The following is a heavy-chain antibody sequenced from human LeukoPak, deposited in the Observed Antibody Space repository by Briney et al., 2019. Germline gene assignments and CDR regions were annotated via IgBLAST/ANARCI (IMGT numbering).Heavy chain of an antibody. CDR2: IYTSGST. CDR3: ARDNARAAAETDAFDI. CDR1: GGSISSYY. D-gene: IGHD6-13*01. V-gene: IGHV4-4*07. Sequence: SETLSLTCTVSGGSISSYYWSWIRQPAGKGLEWIGRIYTSGSTNYNPSLKSRVTMSVDTSKNQFSLKLSSVTAADTAVYYCARDNARAAAETDAFDIWGQGTMVTVSS. J-gene: IGHJ3*02.